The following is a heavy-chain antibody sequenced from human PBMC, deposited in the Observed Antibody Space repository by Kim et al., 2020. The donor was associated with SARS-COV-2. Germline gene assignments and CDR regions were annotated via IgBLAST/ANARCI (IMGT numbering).Heavy chain of an antibody. Sequence: SETLSLTCSVSGGSISSYYWSWIRQPPGKGLEWIGYIYNTGSTNYNPSLKSRVTISVDTSKNQLSLRLTSVTAADTAVYYCARHLQRIGQPLDYWGQGTLVTVSS. CDR3: ARHLQRIGQPLDY. J-gene: IGHJ4*02. V-gene: IGHV4-59*08. D-gene: IGHD2-15*01. CDR1: GGSISSYY. CDR2: IYNTGST.